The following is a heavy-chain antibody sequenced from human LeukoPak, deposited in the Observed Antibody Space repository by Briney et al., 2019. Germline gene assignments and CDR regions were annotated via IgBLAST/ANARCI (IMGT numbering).Heavy chain of an antibody. CDR1: GGSISSYY. J-gene: IGHJ5*02. D-gene: IGHD3-3*01. CDR3: ASTGAYYDFWSGYSGWFDP. V-gene: IGHV4-4*07. Sequence: KPSETLSLTCTVSGGSISSYYWSWIRQPAGKGLEWIGRIYTSGSTNYNPSLKSRVTMSVDTSKNQFSLKLSSVTAADTAVCYCASTGAYYDFWSGYSGWFDPWGQGTLVTVSS. CDR2: IYTSGST.